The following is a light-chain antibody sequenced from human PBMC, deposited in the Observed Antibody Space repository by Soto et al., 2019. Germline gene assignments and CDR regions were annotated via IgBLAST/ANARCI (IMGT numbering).Light chain of an antibody. V-gene: IGKV3-20*01. J-gene: IGKJ5*01. CDR2: GAS. CDR3: QQFDDSVT. Sequence: EIVLTQSPGTLSLSPGERATLSCRASQSVSRTYLAWYQQKPGQAPRLLMYGASDRATGTPGRFSGSGSGTDFTLTISGLEPEDSAVYYCQQFDDSVTFGQGTRLEIK. CDR1: QSVSRTY.